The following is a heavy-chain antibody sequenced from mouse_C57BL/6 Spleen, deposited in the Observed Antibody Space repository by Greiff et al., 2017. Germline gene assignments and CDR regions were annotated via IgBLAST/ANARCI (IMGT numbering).Heavy chain of an antibody. CDR2: IDPSDSYT. J-gene: IGHJ2*01. Sequence: QVQLQQSGAELVMPGASVKLSCKASGYTFTSYWMHWVKQRPGQGLEWIGEIDPSDSYTNYNQKFKGKSTLTVDKSSSTAYMQLSSLTSEDSAVYYCARLLRSPYYFDYWGQGTTLTVSS. CDR3: ARLLRSPYYFDY. V-gene: IGHV1-69*01. CDR1: GYTFTSYW. D-gene: IGHD1-1*01.